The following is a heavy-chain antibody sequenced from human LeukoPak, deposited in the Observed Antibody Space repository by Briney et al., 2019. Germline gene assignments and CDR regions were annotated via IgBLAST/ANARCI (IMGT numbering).Heavy chain of an antibody. J-gene: IGHJ4*02. D-gene: IGHD1-26*01. CDR2: IIPILGIA. V-gene: IGHV1-69*04. CDR1: GGTFSSYA. Sequence: SVKVSCKASGGTFSSYAISWVRQAPGQGLEWMGRIIPILGIANYAQKFQGRVTITADKSTSTAYMELSSLRSEDTAVYYCARGTLVGATTGSDYWGQGTLVTVSS. CDR3: ARGTLVGATTGSDY.